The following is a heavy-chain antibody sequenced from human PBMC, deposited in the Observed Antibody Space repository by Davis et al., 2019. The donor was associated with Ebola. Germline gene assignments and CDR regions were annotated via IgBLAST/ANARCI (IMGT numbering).Heavy chain of an antibody. CDR2: INHSGST. CDR1: GGSFSGYY. D-gene: IGHD6-13*01. V-gene: IGHV4-34*01. CDR3: ARVGEGILLSLKDYYYYYMDV. Sequence: SETLSLTCAVYGGSFSGYYWSWIRQPPGKGLEWIGEINHSGSTNYNPSLKSRVTISVDTSKNQFSLKLSSVTAADTAVYYCARVGEGILLSLKDYYYYYMDVWGKGTTVTVSS. J-gene: IGHJ6*03.